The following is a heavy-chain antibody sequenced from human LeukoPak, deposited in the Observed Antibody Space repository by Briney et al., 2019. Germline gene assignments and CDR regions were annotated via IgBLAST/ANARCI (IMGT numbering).Heavy chain of an antibody. D-gene: IGHD3-22*01. CDR1: GFTFSSYS. V-gene: IGHV3-21*01. Sequence: GGSLRLSCAASGFTFSSYSMNWVRQAPGKGLEWVSSISSSSYIYYADSVKGRFTISRDNAKNSLYLQMNSLRAEDTAVYYCARDLPTITYSYDSSGYTFDYWGQGTLVTVSS. J-gene: IGHJ4*02. CDR3: ARDLPTITYSYDSSGYTFDY. CDR2: ISSSSYI.